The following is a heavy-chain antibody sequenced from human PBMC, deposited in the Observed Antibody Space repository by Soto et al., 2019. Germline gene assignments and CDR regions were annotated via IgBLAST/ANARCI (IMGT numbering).Heavy chain of an antibody. D-gene: IGHD5-18*01. CDR1: GFTFSSYG. Sequence: PGGSLRLSCAASGFTFSSYGMHWVRQAPGKGLEWVAVIWYDGSNKYYADSVKGRFTISRDNSKNTLYLQMNSLRAEDTAVYYCARDRSAMVKYYYYGMDVWGQGTTVTVSS. CDR2: IWYDGSNK. CDR3: ARDRSAMVKYYYYGMDV. V-gene: IGHV3-33*01. J-gene: IGHJ6*02.